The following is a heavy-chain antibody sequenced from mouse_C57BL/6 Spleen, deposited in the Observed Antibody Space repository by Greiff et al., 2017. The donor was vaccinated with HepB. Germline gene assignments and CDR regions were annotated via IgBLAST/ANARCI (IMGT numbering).Heavy chain of an antibody. Sequence: EVQLQQSGPELVKPGASVKIPCKASGYTFTDYNMDWVKQSHGKSLEWIGDINPNNGGTIYNQKFKGKATLTVDKSSSTAYMELRSLTSEDTAVYYCSRLITDYYAMDCWGQGTSGTVSS. CDR3: SRLITDYYAMDC. CDR2: INPNNGGT. D-gene: IGHD2-4*01. V-gene: IGHV1-18*01. J-gene: IGHJ4*01. CDR1: GYTFTDYN.